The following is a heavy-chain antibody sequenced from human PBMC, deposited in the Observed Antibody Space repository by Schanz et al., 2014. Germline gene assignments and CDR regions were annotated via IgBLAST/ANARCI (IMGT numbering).Heavy chain of an antibody. CDR3: ARDSLRGATGGYGMDV. J-gene: IGHJ6*02. CDR2: VFPNGIT. CDR1: GGSIRSGTYY. Sequence: QVQLQESGPGLVKPSQTLSLTCTVSGGSIRSGTYYWSWIRQPAGKALEWVGRVFPNGITNYNPSRKSRSPISLDTSKNQFSLTLPSLTAADTAVYYCARDSLRGATGGYGMDVWGQGTTVTVSS. D-gene: IGHD2-8*02. V-gene: IGHV4-61*02.